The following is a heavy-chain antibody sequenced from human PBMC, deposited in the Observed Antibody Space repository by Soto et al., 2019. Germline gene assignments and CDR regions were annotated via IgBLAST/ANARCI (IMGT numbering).Heavy chain of an antibody. J-gene: IGHJ3*02. D-gene: IGHD3-22*01. CDR3: ARDDYYDSSGYLGGAFDI. CDR2: IYHSGST. CDR1: GGSISSSSYY. V-gene: IGHV4-39*07. Sequence: SETLSLTCTVSGGSISSSSYYWGWIRQPPGKGLEWIGSIYHSGSTYYNPSLKSRVTISVDTSKNQFSLKLSSVTAADTAVYYCARDDYYDSSGYLGGAFDIWGQGTMVTVSS.